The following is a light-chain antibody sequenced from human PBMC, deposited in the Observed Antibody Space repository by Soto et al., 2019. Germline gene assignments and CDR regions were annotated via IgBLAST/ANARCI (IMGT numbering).Light chain of an antibody. CDR1: QSISSW. J-gene: IGKJ1*01. Sequence: DIQMTQSPSALSASVGDRVTITCRASQSISSWLAWYQQKPGKAPKLLISKASSLESGVPSRFSGSGSGTEFTLTISSLQPDDFATYYCQQYHSYSPTFGQWTKVEIK. CDR3: QQYHSYSPT. V-gene: IGKV1-5*03. CDR2: KAS.